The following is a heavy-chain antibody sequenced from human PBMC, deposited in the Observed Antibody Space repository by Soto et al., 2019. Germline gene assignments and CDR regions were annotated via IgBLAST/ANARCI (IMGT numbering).Heavy chain of an antibody. J-gene: IGHJ4*02. D-gene: IGHD3-3*01. V-gene: IGHV4-61*01. CDR1: GGSFKSGSYS. Sequence: SETLSLTCTVSGGSFKSGSYSWSWIRQPPGKGLEWIGYVYHTGRTSYNPSLKSRVSISMDTSKNQFSLSLDSVTAADTAVYFCARDFAYFDSWGQGTLVTVSS. CDR3: ARDFAYFDS. CDR2: VYHTGRT.